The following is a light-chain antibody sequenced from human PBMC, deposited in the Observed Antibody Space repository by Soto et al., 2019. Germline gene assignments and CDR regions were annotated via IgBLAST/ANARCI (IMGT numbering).Light chain of an antibody. Sequence: EIVLTQSPGTLSLSPGERATLSCRASQSVSSSYLAWYQQKPGQAPMLLIYGASSRATGIPDRFSGSGSGTDFTLTISRLEPEDFAVYYCQQYGSSPLFTFGEGIKLEIK. V-gene: IGKV3-20*01. CDR1: QSVSSSY. CDR2: GAS. J-gene: IGKJ2*01. CDR3: QQYGSSPLFT.